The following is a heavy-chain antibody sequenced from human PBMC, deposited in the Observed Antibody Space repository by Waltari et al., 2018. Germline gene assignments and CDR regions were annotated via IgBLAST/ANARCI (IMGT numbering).Heavy chain of an antibody. CDR1: GGSISSYY. CDR3: ARDRDFWSGYLYYFDY. D-gene: IGHD3-3*01. CDR2: IYYSGST. J-gene: IGHJ4*02. Sequence: QVQLQESGPGLVKPSETLSLTCTVSGGSISSYYWSWIRQPPGKGLEWIGYIYYSGSTNYNPSLKSRVTISVDTSKNQFSLKLSSVTAADTAVYYCARDRDFWSGYLYYFDYWGQGTLVTVSS. V-gene: IGHV4-59*12.